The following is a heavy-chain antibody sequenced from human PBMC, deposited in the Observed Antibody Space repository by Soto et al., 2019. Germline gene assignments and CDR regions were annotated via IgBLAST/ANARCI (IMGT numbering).Heavy chain of an antibody. CDR2: ISAYNGNT. J-gene: IGHJ4*02. CDR1: GYTFTSYG. V-gene: IGHV1-18*01. D-gene: IGHD3-22*01. Sequence: ASVKVSCKASGYTFTSYGISWVRQAPGQGLEWMGWISAYNGNTNYAQKLQGRVTMTTDTSTSTAYMELRSLRSDDTAVYYCACDGYCQTRGYRSELEEWGEGTLVSV. CDR3: ACDGYCQTRGYRSELEE.